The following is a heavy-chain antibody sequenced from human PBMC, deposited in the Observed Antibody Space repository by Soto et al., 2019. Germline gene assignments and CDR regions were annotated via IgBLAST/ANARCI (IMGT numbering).Heavy chain of an antibody. Sequence: GGSLRLSCAASGFTFSSYAMHWVRQAPGKGLEWVAVISYDGSNKYYADSVKGRFTISRDNSKNTLYLQMNSLRAEDTAVYYCARSGVVTRYFDYWGQGTLVTVSS. V-gene: IGHV3-30-3*01. D-gene: IGHD2-21*02. J-gene: IGHJ4*02. CDR1: GFTFSSYA. CDR2: ISYDGSNK. CDR3: ARSGVVTRYFDY.